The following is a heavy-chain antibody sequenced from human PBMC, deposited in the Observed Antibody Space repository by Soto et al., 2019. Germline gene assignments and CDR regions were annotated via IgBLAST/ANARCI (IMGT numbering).Heavy chain of an antibody. CDR2: ISPIFGTA. CDR1: GATLTSYG. CDR3: GRDSYYYDSSEKYYYYGMDV. J-gene: IGHJ6*02. D-gene: IGHD3-22*01. Sequence: GAPVKSSCKVPGATLTSYGISGGGKALGKGLEGMGWISPIFGTANYAQKFQGRVTITADESTSTAYMELSSLRSEDTAVYYCGRDSYYYDSSEKYYYYGMDVWGQGTTVTVSS. V-gene: IGHV1-69*01.